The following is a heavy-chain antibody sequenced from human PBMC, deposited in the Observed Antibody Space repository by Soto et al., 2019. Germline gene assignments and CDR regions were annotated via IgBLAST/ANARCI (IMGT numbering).Heavy chain of an antibody. J-gene: IGHJ6*02. CDR3: ASFYCSGGSCYYYYYYGMDV. Sequence: LRLSCAASGSTFSSYSMNWVRQAPGKGLEWVSSISSSSSYIYYADSVKGRFTISRDNAKNSLYLQMNSLRAEDTAVYYCASFYCSGGSCYYYYYYGMDVWGQGTTVTVSS. D-gene: IGHD2-15*01. CDR2: ISSSSSYI. V-gene: IGHV3-21*01. CDR1: GSTFSSYS.